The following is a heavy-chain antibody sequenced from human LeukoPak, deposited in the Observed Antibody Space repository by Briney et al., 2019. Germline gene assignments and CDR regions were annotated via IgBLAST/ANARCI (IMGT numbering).Heavy chain of an antibody. CDR1: GFTFSSYE. V-gene: IGHV3-48*03. D-gene: IGHD6-13*01. CDR3: ARDRSSSAAPSLSY. Sequence: PGGSLRLSCAASGFTFSSYEMNWVRQAPGKGLEWVLYISSSGSTKYYADSVRGRFTISRDNAKTSLYLQMNSLRAEDTAVYYCARDRSSSAAPSLSYWGQGTLVTVSS. CDR2: ISSSGSTK. J-gene: IGHJ4*02.